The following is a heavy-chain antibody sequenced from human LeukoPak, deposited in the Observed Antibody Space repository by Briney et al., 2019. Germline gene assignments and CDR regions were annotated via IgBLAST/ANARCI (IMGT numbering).Heavy chain of an antibody. CDR1: GGSISKYY. CDR2: IYYTGST. J-gene: IGHJ6*03. Sequence: SETLSLTCTVSGGSISKYYWNWIRQPPGKGLEWIGYIYYTGSTNHNPSLKSRVTISVDTSKNQFSLKLSSVTAADTAVYYCARVVYSGYDFRGAMDVWGKGTTVTVSS. V-gene: IGHV4-59*01. D-gene: IGHD5-12*01. CDR3: ARVVYSGYDFRGAMDV.